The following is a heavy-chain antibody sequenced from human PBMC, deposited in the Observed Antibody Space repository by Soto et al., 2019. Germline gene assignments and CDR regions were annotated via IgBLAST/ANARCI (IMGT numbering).Heavy chain of an antibody. CDR1: GFTFNSAW. CDR2: IRRNADGGTT. J-gene: IGHJ5*02. D-gene: IGHD2-2*01. Sequence: GGSLRLSCAASGFTFNSAWMNWVRQAPGKELEWVGRIRRNADGGTTAYAAPVSGRFTISRDDSKNTLYLQINSLRIEDTAVYYCTTDRAGYCISTSCYGFDPWGQGTLVTVSS. V-gene: IGHV3-15*07. CDR3: TTDRAGYCISTSCYGFDP.